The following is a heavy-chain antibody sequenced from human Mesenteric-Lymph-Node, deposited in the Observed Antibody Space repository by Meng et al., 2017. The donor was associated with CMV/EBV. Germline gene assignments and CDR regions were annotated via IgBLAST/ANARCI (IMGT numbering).Heavy chain of an antibody. CDR2: INPSGGST. D-gene: IGHD3-16*01. V-gene: IGHV1-46*01. Sequence: ASVKVSCKASGYTFTSYYMHWVRQAPGQGLEWMGIINPSGGSTSYAQKFQGRVNMTRDTSTSTVYMELSSLRSEDTAVYYCARDLWGARLSSPQYYYYGMDVWGQGTTVTVSS. CDR3: ARDLWGARLSSPQYYYYGMDV. J-gene: IGHJ6*02. CDR1: GYTFTSYY.